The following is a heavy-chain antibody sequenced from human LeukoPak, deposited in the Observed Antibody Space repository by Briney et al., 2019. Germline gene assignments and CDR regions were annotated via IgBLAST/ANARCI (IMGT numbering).Heavy chain of an antibody. J-gene: IGHJ4*02. CDR2: IWYDGSNK. V-gene: IGHV3-33*01. CDR1: GFTFSSYG. Sequence: PGRSLRLSCAASGFTFSSYGMHWVRQAPGKGLERVAVIWYDGSNKYYADSVKGRFTISRDNSKNTLYLQMNSLRAEDTAVYYCARDLGYYDILTGYYPDYWGQGTLVTVSS. CDR3: ARDLGYYDILTGYYPDY. D-gene: IGHD3-9*01.